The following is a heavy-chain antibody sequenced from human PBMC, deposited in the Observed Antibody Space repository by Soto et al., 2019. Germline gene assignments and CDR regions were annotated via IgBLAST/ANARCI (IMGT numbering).Heavy chain of an antibody. CDR1: GFTFSSYG. J-gene: IGHJ4*02. D-gene: IGHD3-22*01. Sequence: HPGGSLRLSCAASGFTFSSYGMHWVRQAPGKGLEWVAVISYDGSNKYYADSVKGRFTISRDNSKNTLYLQMNSLRAEDTAVYYCAKVNSGYYYVSDYWGQGTLVTVSS. CDR3: AKVNSGYYYVSDY. V-gene: IGHV3-30*18. CDR2: ISYDGSNK.